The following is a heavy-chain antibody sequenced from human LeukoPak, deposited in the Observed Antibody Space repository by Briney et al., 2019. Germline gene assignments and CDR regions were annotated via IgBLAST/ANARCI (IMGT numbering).Heavy chain of an antibody. CDR3: ARYLDYGGNSRVFQH. CDR2: IYHSGST. CDR1: GGSISSSNW. V-gene: IGHV4-4*02. D-gene: IGHD4-23*01. J-gene: IGHJ1*01. Sequence: SGTLSLTCAVSGGSISSSNWWSWIRQPPGKGLEWIGEIYHSGSTNYNPSLKSRVTISVDKSKTQFSLKLSSVTAADTAVYYCARYLDYGGNSRVFQHWGQGTLVTVSS.